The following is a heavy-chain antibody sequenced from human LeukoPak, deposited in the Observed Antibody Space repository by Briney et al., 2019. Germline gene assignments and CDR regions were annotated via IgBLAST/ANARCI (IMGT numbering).Heavy chain of an antibody. CDR1: GFTFSSYG. CDR2: ITFDGSNK. V-gene: IGHV3-30*18. J-gene: IGHJ6*01. CDR3: AKDLGYRSSSSCYVYYYYGMDV. D-gene: IGHD2-2*01. Sequence: GGSLRLSCAASGFTFSSYGMHWVSQEAGKGLEWVLYITFDGSNKYYADSVKGRFTISRDNSKNTLYLHMHSLRAEDTAVYYCAKDLGYRSSSSCYVYYYYGMDVWGQGTTVALSS.